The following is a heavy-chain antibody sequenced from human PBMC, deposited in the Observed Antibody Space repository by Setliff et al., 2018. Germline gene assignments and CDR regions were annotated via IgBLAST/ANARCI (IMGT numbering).Heavy chain of an antibody. CDR1: GFSLSTSLVG. CDR3: AHTKQQQWLVPFLFDF. D-gene: IGHD6-19*01. Sequence: SGPTLVNPTQTLTLTCTFSGFSLSTSLVGVGWIRQPPGKALEWLALINWNDDKRYSPSLRTRLTITKDTSENQVVLAMTNMDPVDTATYYCAHTKQQQWLVPFLFDFWGQGTPVTVSS. V-gene: IGHV2-5*01. J-gene: IGHJ4*02. CDR2: INWNDDK.